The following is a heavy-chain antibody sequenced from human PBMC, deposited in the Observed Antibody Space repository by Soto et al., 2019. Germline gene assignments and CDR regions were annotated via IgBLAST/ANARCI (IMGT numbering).Heavy chain of an antibody. V-gene: IGHV2-5*02. Sequence: SGPTLVNPTQTLTLTCTLSGFSLSSSGLGVGWIRQPPGKALEWLALFYWDDDRRYSPSLRSRLTITTDTTKTQVVLIMTNVDPDDTATYYCAHSLREESCRGGRCSYIDYWAQRNPVPVSS. D-gene: IGHD2-15*01. J-gene: IGHJ4*02. CDR1: GFSLSSSGLG. CDR2: FYWDDDR. CDR3: AHSLREESCRGGRCSYIDY.